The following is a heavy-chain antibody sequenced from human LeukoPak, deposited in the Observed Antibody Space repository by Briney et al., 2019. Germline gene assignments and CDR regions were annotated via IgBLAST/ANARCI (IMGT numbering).Heavy chain of an antibody. D-gene: IGHD4-17*01. Sequence: GASVKVSCKASGYTFTGYYMHWVRQAPGQGLEWMGWINPNSGGTNYAQKFQGRVTMTRDTSISTAYMELSRLRSDDTAVYYCAREAGDRYYYYYYMDVWGKGTTVTVSS. CDR2: INPNSGGT. J-gene: IGHJ6*03. V-gene: IGHV1-2*02. CDR3: AREAGDRYYYYYYMDV. CDR1: GYTFTGYY.